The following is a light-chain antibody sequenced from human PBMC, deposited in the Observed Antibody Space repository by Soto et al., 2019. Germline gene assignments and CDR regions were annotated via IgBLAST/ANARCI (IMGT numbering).Light chain of an antibody. CDR1: QSVSDY. V-gene: IGKV3-11*01. CDR3: QQRVNWPPT. CDR2: DAS. J-gene: IGKJ4*01. Sequence: ETVLTQSPARLSLSPGERATLSCRAGQSVSDYLAWYQQKPGQPPRLLFFDASNRVTGVPARFSAGGSGTDVTLILSNREPEDFAVYYCQQRVNWPPTFGGGTKVEI.